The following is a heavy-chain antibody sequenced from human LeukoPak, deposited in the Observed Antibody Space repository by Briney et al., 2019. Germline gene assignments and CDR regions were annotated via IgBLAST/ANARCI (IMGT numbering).Heavy chain of an antibody. CDR2: INPNSGGT. D-gene: IGHD4-11*01. Sequence: ASVKVSCKASGYTFTGYYMHWVRQAPGQGLEWMGRINPNSGGTNYAQKFQGRVTMTRDTSISTAYMELSRLRSEDTAVYYCAREGDYSTDDYYYGMDVWGQGTTVTVSS. V-gene: IGHV1-2*06. CDR1: GYTFTGYY. CDR3: AREGDYSTDDYYYGMDV. J-gene: IGHJ6*02.